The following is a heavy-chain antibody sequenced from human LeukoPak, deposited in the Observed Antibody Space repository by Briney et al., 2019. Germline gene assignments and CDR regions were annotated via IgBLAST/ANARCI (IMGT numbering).Heavy chain of an antibody. CDR3: ARGGSGFDY. J-gene: IGHJ4*02. CDR1: GYTFTSYD. V-gene: IGHV1-8*03. CDR2: MNPNSGNT. D-gene: IGHD3-10*01. Sequence: ASVTVSCKASGYTFTSYDINWVRQAPGQGLERMGWMNPNSGNTGYAQKFQGRVTITRNASISTAYMELSSLRSEDTAVYYCARGGSGFDYWGQGTLVTVSS.